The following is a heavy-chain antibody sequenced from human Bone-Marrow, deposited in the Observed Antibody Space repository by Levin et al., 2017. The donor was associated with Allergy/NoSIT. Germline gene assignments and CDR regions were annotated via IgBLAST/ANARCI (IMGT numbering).Heavy chain of an antibody. CDR2: ISSSGLST. D-gene: IGHD3-22*01. CDR3: AREGVVVGSDYYYYYMDV. V-gene: IGHV3-21*01. J-gene: IGHJ6*03. CDR1: GFPFSTYS. Sequence: GESLKISCAGSGFPFSTYSFNWVRQAPGKGLEWVSSISSSGLSTYYADSVKGRFSVSRDNPKNSLYLQMNSLRADDTAVYYCAREGVVVGSDYYYYYMDVWGKGTTVTVSS.